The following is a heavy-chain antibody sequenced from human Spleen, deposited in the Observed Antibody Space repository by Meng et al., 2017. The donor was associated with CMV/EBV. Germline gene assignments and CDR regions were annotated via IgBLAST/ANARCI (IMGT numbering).Heavy chain of an antibody. CDR2: INHSGST. D-gene: IGHD3-10*01. CDR1: GGSFSGYY. CDR3: ARGGPRTGLWFGSTLAFDI. Sequence: SETLSLTCAVYGGSFSGYYWSWIRQPSGKGLEWIGEINHSGSTNYNPSLKSRVTISLDTSKSQFSLRLSSVTAADTAVYYCARGGPRTGLWFGSTLAFDIWGQGTMVTVSS. J-gene: IGHJ3*02. V-gene: IGHV4-34*01.